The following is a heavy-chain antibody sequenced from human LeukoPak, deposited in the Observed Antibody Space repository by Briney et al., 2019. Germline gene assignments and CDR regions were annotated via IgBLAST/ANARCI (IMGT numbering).Heavy chain of an antibody. V-gene: IGHV4-30-4*01. Sequence: SETLSLTCTVSGGSISSGDYYWRWIRQPPGKGLEWIGYIYYSGSTYYNPSLKSRVTISVYTSKNQFSLKLSSVTAADTAVYYCARLTVDTAMGYFDYWGQGTLVTVSS. CDR1: GGSISSGDYY. CDR2: IYYSGST. CDR3: ARLTVDTAMGYFDY. J-gene: IGHJ4*02. D-gene: IGHD5-18*01.